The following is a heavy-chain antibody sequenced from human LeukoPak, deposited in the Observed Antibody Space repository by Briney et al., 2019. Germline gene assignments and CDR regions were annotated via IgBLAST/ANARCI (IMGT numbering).Heavy chain of an antibody. J-gene: IGHJ4*02. D-gene: IGHD6-19*01. V-gene: IGHV4-39*01. CDR2: IYYSGNT. CDR1: GGSISSSSYY. CDR3: ARLAHSSGWHFDY. Sequence: PAGTLCLTCTDSGGSISSSSYYWGWIRQPPGKGLEWIGSIYYSGNTYYNPSLKSRVTISVDTSKNQFSLKLSSVTAADTAVYYCARLAHSSGWHFDYWGQGTLVTVSS.